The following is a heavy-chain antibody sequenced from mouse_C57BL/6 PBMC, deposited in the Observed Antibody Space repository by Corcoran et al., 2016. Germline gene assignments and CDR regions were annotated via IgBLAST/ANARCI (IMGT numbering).Heavy chain of an antibody. V-gene: IGHV3-6*01. CDR2: ISDDCIN. CDR3: ARGYGSSLAWGAY. Sequence: DVQLQESGHGLVKPSQSLSLTCSVTGYSITSGCYWHWVRQFPGHKLEWIGYISDDCINNYNPSHKNRISITRDTSKNQFFLKFNSVNTEDTATYYCARGYGSSLAWGAYWGQGTLVTVAA. J-gene: IGHJ3*01. D-gene: IGHD1-1*01. CDR1: GYSITSGCY.